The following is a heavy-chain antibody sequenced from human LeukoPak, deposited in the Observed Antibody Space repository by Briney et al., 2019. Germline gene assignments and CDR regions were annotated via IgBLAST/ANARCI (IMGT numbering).Heavy chain of an antibody. D-gene: IGHD2-15*01. CDR2: VYYSGST. J-gene: IGHJ4*02. Sequence: PSQNLSLTCSISGGSIDSYFWCWIRQPPGQGLELVGYVYYSGSTNYNPSSKIRIPISVDTTKNQSSLNLSSVTTADTAVSYCPRLGRVGYCKGGRCYQIDSWGQGILVTVSA. CDR3: PRLGRVGYCKGGRCYQIDS. CDR1: GGSIDSYF. V-gene: IGHV4-59*01.